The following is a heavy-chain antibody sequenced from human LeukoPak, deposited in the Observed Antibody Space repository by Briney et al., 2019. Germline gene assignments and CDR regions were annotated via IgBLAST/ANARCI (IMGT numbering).Heavy chain of an antibody. D-gene: IGHD4-17*01. V-gene: IGHV3-33*06. CDR1: GFTFSSFG. J-gene: IGHJ4*02. CDR2: IWYDGNNK. Sequence: GGSLRLSCAASGFTFSSFGMHWVRQAPGKGLEWVALIWYDGNNKYYADSVKGRFTISRDNSKNMLYLQMNSLRAEDTAVYYCAKDQGIGDYASTDYWGQGTLVTVSS. CDR3: AKDQGIGDYASTDY.